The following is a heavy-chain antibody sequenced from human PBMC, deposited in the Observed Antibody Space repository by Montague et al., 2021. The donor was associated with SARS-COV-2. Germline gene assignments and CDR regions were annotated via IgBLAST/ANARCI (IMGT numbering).Heavy chain of an antibody. Sequence: SETLSLICAVYGGSFSGYYWSWIRQPPGKGLEWIGEINHSGSTDYNPSLKSRVTISVDTSENQFSLKLSSVTAADTAVYYCARGRRILLWFGELLSGGDYYGMDVWGQGTTVTVSS. CDR3: ARGRRILLWFGELLSGGDYYGMDV. V-gene: IGHV4-34*01. CDR1: GGSFSGYY. CDR2: INHSGST. D-gene: IGHD3-10*01. J-gene: IGHJ6*02.